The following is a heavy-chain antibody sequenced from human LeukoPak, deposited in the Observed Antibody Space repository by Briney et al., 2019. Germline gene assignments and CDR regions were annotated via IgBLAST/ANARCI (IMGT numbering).Heavy chain of an antibody. CDR1: GFTFSDYW. J-gene: IGHJ4*02. V-gene: IGHV3-7*01. CDR2: IKEDGSEK. D-gene: IGHD4-23*01. Sequence: GGSLRLSCATSGFTFSDYWMSWVRQAPGMGLEWVANIKEDGSEKYYVDSVKGRFTISRDNAKTSLSLQMNSLTAEDTAVYYCARDRPYGGTGDFDYWGQGTLVTVSS. CDR3: ARDRPYGGTGDFDY.